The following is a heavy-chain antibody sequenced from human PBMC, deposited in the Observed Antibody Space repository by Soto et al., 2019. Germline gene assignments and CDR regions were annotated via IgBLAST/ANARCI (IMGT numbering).Heavy chain of an antibody. V-gene: IGHV4-34*01. Sequence: SETLSLTXAVYGGSFSGYYWSWIRQPPGKGLEWIGEINHSGSTNYNPSLKSRVTISVDTSKNQFSLKLSSVTAADTAVYYCARERIAARHFDYWGQGTLVTVSS. CDR2: INHSGST. CDR3: ARERIAARHFDY. D-gene: IGHD6-6*01. J-gene: IGHJ4*02. CDR1: GGSFSGYY.